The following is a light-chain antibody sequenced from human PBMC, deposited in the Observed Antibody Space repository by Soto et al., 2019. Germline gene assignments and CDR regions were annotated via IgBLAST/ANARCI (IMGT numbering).Light chain of an antibody. J-gene: IGLJ2*01. CDR3: GTWDSSLSAV. V-gene: IGLV1-51*01. Sequence: QAVLTQPPSVSAAPGPRVTISCSGSSSNIGSNFVAWYQQLPGTAPKLLIYEDNKRPSGIPDRFSGSKSGTSATLGITGLQTGDEADYYCGTWDSSLSAVFGGGTKLTVL. CDR2: EDN. CDR1: SSNIGSNF.